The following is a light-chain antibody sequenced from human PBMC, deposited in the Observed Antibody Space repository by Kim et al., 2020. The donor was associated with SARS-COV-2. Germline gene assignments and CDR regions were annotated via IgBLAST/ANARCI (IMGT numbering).Light chain of an antibody. V-gene: IGLV1-44*01. CDR3: AAWDDRLSGRL. CDR2: NND. CDR1: SSNIEKNT. J-gene: IGLJ3*02. Sequence: QSVLTQAPSVSGTPGQGVAISCSGSSSNIEKNTVSWFRQLPRTAPKLLIYNNDQRPSGVPDRFSGSKSGTSASLAISGLQSEDEADYFCAAWDDRLSGRLFGGGTQLTVL.